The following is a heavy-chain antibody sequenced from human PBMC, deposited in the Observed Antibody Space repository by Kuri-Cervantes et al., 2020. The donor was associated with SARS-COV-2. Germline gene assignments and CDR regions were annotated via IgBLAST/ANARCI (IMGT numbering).Heavy chain of an antibody. CDR1: GFTFDDYG. V-gene: IGHV3-9*03. J-gene: IGHJ4*02. D-gene: IGHD6-13*01. Sequence: SLKISCAASGFTFDDYGMSWVRQAPGKGLEWVSGISWNSGSIGYADSVKGRFTISRDNAKNSLYLQMNSLRAEDMALYYCAKDRGLAAAGTSSFDYWGQGTLVTVSS. CDR3: AKDRGLAAAGTSSFDY. CDR2: ISWNSGSI.